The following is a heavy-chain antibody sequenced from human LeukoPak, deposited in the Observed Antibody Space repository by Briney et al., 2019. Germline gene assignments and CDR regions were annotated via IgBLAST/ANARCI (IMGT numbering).Heavy chain of an antibody. CDR3: ASLGYCSSTSCKQYYYYYYMDV. CDR2: INPNSGGT. V-gene: IGHV1-2*02. Sequence: ASVKVSCKASGYTFTGYYMHWVRQAPGQGLEWMGWINPNSGGTNYAQKFQGRVTMTRDTSISTAYMELSRLRSDDTAVYYCASLGYCSSTSCKQYYYYYYMDVWGKGTTVTISS. CDR1: GYTFTGYY. D-gene: IGHD2-2*01. J-gene: IGHJ6*03.